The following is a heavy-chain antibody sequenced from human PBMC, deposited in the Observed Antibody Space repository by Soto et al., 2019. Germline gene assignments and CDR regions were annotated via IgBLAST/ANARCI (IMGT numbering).Heavy chain of an antibody. CDR1: GGTFSSYT. CDR3: ASESGRVYGSGRPG. CDR2: IIPILGIA. D-gene: IGHD3-10*01. Sequence: GASVKVSCKTSGGTFSSYTISWGRQAPGQRLEWMGRIIPILGIANYAQKFQGRVTITADKSTSTAYMELSSLRSEDTAVYYCASESGRVYGSGRPGWGQGTLVTVSS. V-gene: IGHV1-69*02. J-gene: IGHJ4*02.